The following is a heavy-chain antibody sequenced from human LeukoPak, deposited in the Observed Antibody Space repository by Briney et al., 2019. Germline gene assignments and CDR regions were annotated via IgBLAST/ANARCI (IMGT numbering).Heavy chain of an antibody. V-gene: IGHV1-69*13. CDR1: GGTFSSYA. Sequence: SVKVSCKASGGTFSSYAISWVRQAPGQGLEWMGGIIPIFGTPNYAQKFQGRVSITADESTSTAYMELSSLRSEDTAVFYCARVLGDYYGSGSHYRDAFDIWGQGTVVTVSS. CDR3: ARVLGDYYGSGSHYRDAFDI. D-gene: IGHD3-10*01. CDR2: IIPIFGTP. J-gene: IGHJ3*02.